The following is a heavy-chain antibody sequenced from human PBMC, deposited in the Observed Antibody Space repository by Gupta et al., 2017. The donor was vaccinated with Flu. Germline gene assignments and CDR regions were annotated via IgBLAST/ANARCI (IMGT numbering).Heavy chain of an antibody. CDR3: VSRHDFFFF. CDR1: GFNVGAHA. Sequence: EGQLWESGGDLVRPGGSLRLSCAASGFNVGAHAMSWVRQAPGKGLEWVSWISGRGDNIDYADSVKGRFTISRDNSKNTLFLQMDSLRVEHTAIYYCVSRHDFFFFWGQGTLVSVSS. V-gene: IGHV3-23*01. CDR2: ISGRGDNI. J-gene: IGHJ1*01. D-gene: IGHD3/OR15-3a*01.